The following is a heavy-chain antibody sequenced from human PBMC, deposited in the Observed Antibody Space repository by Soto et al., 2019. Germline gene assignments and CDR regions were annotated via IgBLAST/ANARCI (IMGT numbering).Heavy chain of an antibody. Sequence: QMQLVQSGPEVKKPGTSVKVSCKASGFTFTSSAVQWVRQARGQRLEWIGWIVVGSGNTNYAQKFQERVTITRDMSTSTAYMELSSLRSEDTDVYYCAADGRGGGWYSYGMDVWGQGTTVTVSS. V-gene: IGHV1-58*01. D-gene: IGHD6-19*01. CDR3: AADGRGGGWYSYGMDV. CDR1: GFTFTSSA. J-gene: IGHJ6*02. CDR2: IVVGSGNT.